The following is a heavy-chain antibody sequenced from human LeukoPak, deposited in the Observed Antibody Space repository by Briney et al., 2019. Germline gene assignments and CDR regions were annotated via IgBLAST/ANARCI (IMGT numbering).Heavy chain of an antibody. CDR1: GFTFSSYA. J-gene: IGHJ4*02. Sequence: GGSLRLSCAASGFTFSSYAMSWVRQAPGKGLEWVSGISGSGGSTYYADSVKGRFTISRDNSKNTLSLQMNSLRAEDTALYYGARGKGIAVSSFDYWGQGALVTVSS. V-gene: IGHV3-23*01. CDR2: ISGSGGST. D-gene: IGHD6-19*01. CDR3: ARGKGIAVSSFDY.